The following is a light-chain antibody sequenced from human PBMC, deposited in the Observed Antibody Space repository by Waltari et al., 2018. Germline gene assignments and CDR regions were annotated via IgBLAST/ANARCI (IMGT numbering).Light chain of an antibody. Sequence: QSALTQPPSASGSPGQSVTISCTGTSSAVGGHNYVSWYQHPPGKAPKRMISEVNKRPSGVPDRFSGSKSGNPASLTVSGLQADDEADYYCTSYAGSHNWVFGGGTKLTVL. CDR3: TSYAGSHNWV. CDR2: EVN. CDR1: SSAVGGHNY. J-gene: IGLJ2*01. V-gene: IGLV2-8*01.